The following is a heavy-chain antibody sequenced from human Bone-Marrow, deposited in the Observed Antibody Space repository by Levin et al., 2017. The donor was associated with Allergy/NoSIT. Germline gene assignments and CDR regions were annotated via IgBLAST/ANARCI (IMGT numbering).Heavy chain of an antibody. CDR3: SRALGAWSFDY. Sequence: PGGSLRLSCVASGFTFNNYAMNWVRQTPGEGLEWVSTISGGDDATFYADFVKGRFTVSRDTSKNTLYLQMNSLRADDTAIYYCSRALGAWSFDYWGQGTLVTVSS. D-gene: IGHD1-26*01. V-gene: IGHV3-23*01. CDR2: ISGGDDAT. CDR1: GFTFNNYA. J-gene: IGHJ4*02.